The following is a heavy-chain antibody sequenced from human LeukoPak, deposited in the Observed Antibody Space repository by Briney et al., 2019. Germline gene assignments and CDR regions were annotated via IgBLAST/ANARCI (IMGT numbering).Heavy chain of an antibody. J-gene: IGHJ4*02. V-gene: IGHV4-59*01. D-gene: IGHD3-22*01. CDR3: ARVTPSLYYDSSGYYWAYFDY. CDR1: GGSMSTYY. CDR2: IYYSGST. Sequence: SETLSLTCTVSGGSMSTYYWSWIRQPPGKGLEWIGYIYYSGSTNYNPSLKSRVTISVDTSKNQFSLKLSSVTAADTAVYYCARVTPSLYYDSSGYYWAYFDYWGQGTLVTVSS.